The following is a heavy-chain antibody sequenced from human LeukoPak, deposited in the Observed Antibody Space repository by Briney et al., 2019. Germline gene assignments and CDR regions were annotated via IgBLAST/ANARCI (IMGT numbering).Heavy chain of an antibody. CDR2: INPNSGGT. J-gene: IGHJ4*02. D-gene: IGHD2-2*01. Sequence: ASLKVSCKASGYTFTGYYMHWVRQAPGQGLEWMGWINPNSGGTNYAQKFQGRVTMTRDTSISTAYMELSRLRSDDTAVYYCARGLRGGYGSSTSCHLDYWGQDTVDTVSS. CDR1: GYTFTGYY. CDR3: ARGLRGGYGSSTSCHLDY. V-gene: IGHV1-2*02.